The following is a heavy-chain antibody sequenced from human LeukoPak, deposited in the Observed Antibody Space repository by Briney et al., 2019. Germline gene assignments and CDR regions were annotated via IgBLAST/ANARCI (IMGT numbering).Heavy chain of an antibody. V-gene: IGHV4-34*01. CDR1: GGSFSGYY. CDR3: ARAAAAAPFEYYFDY. CDR2: INHSGST. Sequence: SETLSLTCAVYGGSFSGYYWSWIRQPPGKGLEWIGEINHSGSTNYNPSLKSRVTISVDTSKNQFSLKLSSVTAADTAVYYCARAAAAAPFEYYFDYWGQGTLVTVSS. D-gene: IGHD6-13*01. J-gene: IGHJ4*02.